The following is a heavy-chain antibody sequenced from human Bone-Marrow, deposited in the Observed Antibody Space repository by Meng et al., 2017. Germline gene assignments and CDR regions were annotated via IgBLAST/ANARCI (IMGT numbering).Heavy chain of an antibody. Sequence: GSLRLSCTVSGGSVSSGSYYWSWIRQPPGKGLEWIGYIYYSGSTNYNPSLKSRVTISVDTSKNQFSLKLSSVTAADTAVYYCARDNVLTWFGEVRREYYFDYWGQGTLVTVSS. CDR2: IYYSGST. V-gene: IGHV4-61*01. D-gene: IGHD3-10*01. CDR3: ARDNVLTWFGEVRREYYFDY. CDR1: GGSVSSGSYY. J-gene: IGHJ4*02.